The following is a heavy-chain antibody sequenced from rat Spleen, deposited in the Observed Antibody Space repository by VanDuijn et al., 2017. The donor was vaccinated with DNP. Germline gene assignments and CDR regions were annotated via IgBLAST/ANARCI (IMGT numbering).Heavy chain of an antibody. J-gene: IGHJ2*01. V-gene: IGHV5-25*01. Sequence: EVQVVESGGGLVQPGRSMTVSCAASGFTFSNSDMAWVRQAPTKGLEWVASISTSGGVSYYRDSVKGRFTISRDNAKNTLYLQMNSLRSEDMATYYCARQGRVADYFDYWGQGVMVTVSS. CDR2: ISTSGGVS. D-gene: IGHD1-3*01. CDR1: GFTFSNSD. CDR3: ARQGRVADYFDY.